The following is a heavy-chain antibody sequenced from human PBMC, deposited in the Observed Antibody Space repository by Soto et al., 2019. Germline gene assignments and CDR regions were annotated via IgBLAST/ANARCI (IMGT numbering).Heavy chain of an antibody. J-gene: IGHJ4*02. V-gene: IGHV3-23*01. CDR1: GFTFSSYT. Sequence: EVQLLESGGGLVQPGGSLRLSCAASGFTFSSYTMSWVRQAPGKGLEWVSSISGSGDRTYYADSVKARFTISRDNSKNTLYLQMNSLRVEDAAVYYCAKDLVVSITARASDYWGQGTLVTVSS. CDR3: AKDLVVSITARASDY. CDR2: ISGSGDRT. D-gene: IGHD6-6*01.